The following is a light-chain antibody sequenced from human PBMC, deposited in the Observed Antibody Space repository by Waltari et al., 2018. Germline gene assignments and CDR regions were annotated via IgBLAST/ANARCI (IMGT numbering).Light chain of an antibody. J-gene: IGKJ2*03. CDR1: QTINGF. CDR3: QQYHTYYS. CDR2: KAS. Sequence: DIQMTQSPSTLSASVGDRVTITCRASQTINGFLAWYQQKPGQAPKLLIYKASNLESGVPSRFSCTGSGTEFTLTISSLQPADFATYSCQQYHTYYSFGQGTKLELK. V-gene: IGKV1-5*03.